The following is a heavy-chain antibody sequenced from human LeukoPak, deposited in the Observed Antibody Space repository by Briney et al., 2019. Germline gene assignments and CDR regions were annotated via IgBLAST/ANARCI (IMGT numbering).Heavy chain of an antibody. CDR2: IYYSGST. Sequence: PSETLSLTCTVSGGSISSYYWSWIRQPPGKGLEWIGYIYYSGSTNYNPSLKSRVTMSVDTSKNQFSLKLSSVTAADTAVYYCARDLGGGNFDYWGQGTLVTVSS. D-gene: IGHD2-15*01. J-gene: IGHJ4*02. CDR1: GGSISSYY. V-gene: IGHV4-59*01. CDR3: ARDLGGGNFDY.